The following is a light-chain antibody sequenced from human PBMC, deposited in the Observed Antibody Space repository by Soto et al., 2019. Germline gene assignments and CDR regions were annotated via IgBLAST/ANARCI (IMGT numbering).Light chain of an antibody. CDR1: RSLVYSEGNTY. Sequence: DVVMTQSPLSLPVTLGQPASISCRSSRSLVYSEGNTYLSWFQQRPGQSPRRLIYEVSNRDSGVPDRFNGSGSATDFTLTISRVEAEDVGVYYCMQCKRWPLTFGGGTKVEIK. J-gene: IGKJ4*01. V-gene: IGKV2-30*01. CDR2: EVS. CDR3: MQCKRWPLT.